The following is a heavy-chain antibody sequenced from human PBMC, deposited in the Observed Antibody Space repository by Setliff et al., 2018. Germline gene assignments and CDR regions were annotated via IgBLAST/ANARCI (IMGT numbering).Heavy chain of an antibody. D-gene: IGHD7-27*01. CDR3: ASIDWGENFYNMDV. J-gene: IGHJ6*03. V-gene: IGHV3-11*03. Sequence: GGSLRLSCVASGFTFSEHYMSWIRQAPGKGLEWVSYISSSSTYTNYADSVKGRFTISRDNARDSLYLQMDSLRAEDTAVYYCASIDWGENFYNMDVWGKGTTVTVSS. CDR1: GFTFSEHY. CDR2: ISSSSTYT.